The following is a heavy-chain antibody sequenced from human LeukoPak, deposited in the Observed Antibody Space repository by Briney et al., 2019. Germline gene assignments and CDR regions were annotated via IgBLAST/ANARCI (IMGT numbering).Heavy chain of an antibody. CDR1: GYTFTDYY. V-gene: IGHV1-2*02. CDR2: INPNSGGT. Sequence: ASVKVSCKASGYTFTDYYIHWVRQAPGQGLEWMGWINPNSGGTSYAQKFQDRVTLTRNTSIRTAYMELSRLTSDDTAVYYCARHPNLDYWGQGTLVFVSS. J-gene: IGHJ4*02. CDR3: ARHPNLDY.